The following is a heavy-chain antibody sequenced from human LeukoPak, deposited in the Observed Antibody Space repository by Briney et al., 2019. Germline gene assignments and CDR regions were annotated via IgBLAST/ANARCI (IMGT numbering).Heavy chain of an antibody. CDR3: ARFRYYYGMDV. CDR2: IYYSGST. CDR1: GGSISSSSYY. Sequence: SENLSLTCTVSGGSISSSSYYWGWIRQPPGKGLEWVGSIYYSGSTYYNPSLKSRVTISVDTSKNQFSLKLSSVTAADTAVYYCARFRYYYGMDVWGQGTTVTVSS. V-gene: IGHV4-39*07. J-gene: IGHJ6*02.